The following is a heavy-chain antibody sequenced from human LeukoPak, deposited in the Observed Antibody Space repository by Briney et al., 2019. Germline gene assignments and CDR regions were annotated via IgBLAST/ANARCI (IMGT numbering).Heavy chain of an antibody. J-gene: IGHJ4*02. CDR2: IYYSGST. V-gene: IGHV4-59*08. CDR3: ARRGGTPTGPFDY. D-gene: IGHD1-1*01. CDR1: GGSISSYY. Sequence: PSETLSLTCTVSGGSISSYYWSWIRQPPGKGLEWIGYIYYSGSTNYNPSLKSRVTISVDTSKNQFSLKLSSVTAADTAVYYCARRGGTPTGPFDYWGQGTLVTVSS.